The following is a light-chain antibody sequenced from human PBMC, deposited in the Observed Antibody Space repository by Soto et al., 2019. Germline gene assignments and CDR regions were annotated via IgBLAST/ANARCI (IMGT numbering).Light chain of an antibody. CDR1: SSDVGGYNY. Sequence: QSVLTQPASVSGSPGQSITISCTGTSSDVGGYNYVSWYQQHPGNAPKLMIYDVSNRPSGVSNRFSGSKSGNTASLTIFGLQAEDEADYYCSSYTSSSTLFVFGTGTKVTVL. CDR3: SSYTSSSTLFV. CDR2: DVS. J-gene: IGLJ1*01. V-gene: IGLV2-14*01.